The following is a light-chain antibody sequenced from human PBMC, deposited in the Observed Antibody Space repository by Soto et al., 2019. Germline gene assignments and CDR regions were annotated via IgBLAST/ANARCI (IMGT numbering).Light chain of an antibody. J-gene: IGKJ1*01. Sequence: EIVLTLSPGTLSLSPGERANLSCRASQSVSSSYLAWYQQKPGQAPRLLIYGASSRATGIPDRFSGSGSGTDFTLTISRLEPEDFAVYYCHQYRSSSWTFGQGTKVDIK. CDR1: QSVSSSY. CDR2: GAS. V-gene: IGKV3-20*01. CDR3: HQYRSSSWT.